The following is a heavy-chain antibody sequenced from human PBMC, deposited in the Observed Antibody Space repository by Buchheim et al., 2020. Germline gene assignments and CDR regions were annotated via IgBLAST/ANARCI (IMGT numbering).Heavy chain of an antibody. CDR2: IWYDGSTI. CDR1: GFTFSSYG. D-gene: IGHD2-15*01. J-gene: IGHJ6*02. Sequence: QVQLVESGGGVVQPGRSLRLSCAASGFTFSSYGMHWVRQAPGKGLEWVAVIWYDGSTIYYADSVKGRFTISRDKSKNTLYLQMNSLRAEDTAVYYCARATHCSGGTCYSYYYYSNMDVWGQGTT. CDR3: ARATHCSGGTCYSYYYYSNMDV. V-gene: IGHV3-33*08.